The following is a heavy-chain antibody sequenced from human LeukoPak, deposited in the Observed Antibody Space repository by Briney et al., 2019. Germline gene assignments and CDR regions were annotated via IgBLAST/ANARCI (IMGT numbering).Heavy chain of an antibody. J-gene: IGHJ4*02. CDR3: ARGALNDYYDSSGYSFDY. D-gene: IGHD3-22*01. CDR2: MNPNSGNT. V-gene: IGHV1-8*01. CDR1: GYTFTSYD. Sequence: ASVKVSCEASGYTFTSYDINWVRQATGQGLVWMGWMNPNSGNTGYAQKFQGRVTMTRNTSISTAYMELSSLRSEDTAVYYCARGALNDYYDSSGYSFDYWGQGTLVTVSS.